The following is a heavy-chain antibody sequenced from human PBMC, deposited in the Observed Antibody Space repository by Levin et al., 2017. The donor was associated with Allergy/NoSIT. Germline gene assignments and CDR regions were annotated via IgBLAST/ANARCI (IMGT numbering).Heavy chain of an antibody. CDR1: GYSFTSYW. Sequence: ASVKVSCQGSGYSFTSYWIGWVRQMPRKGLEWMGIIYPGDSDTRYSPSFQGQVTISADKSISTAYLQWSSLKASDTAIYYCARRGTRDYYYYMDVWGKGTTVTVSS. D-gene: IGHD1-1*01. CDR2: IYPGDSDT. CDR3: ARRGTRDYYYYMDV. V-gene: IGHV5-51*01. J-gene: IGHJ6*03.